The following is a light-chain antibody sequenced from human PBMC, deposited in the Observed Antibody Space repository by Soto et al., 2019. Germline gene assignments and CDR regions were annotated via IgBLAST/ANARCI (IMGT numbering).Light chain of an antibody. CDR2: DAS. CDR1: QTISRW. CDR3: QQYHTDWT. V-gene: IGKV1-5*01. J-gene: IGKJ1*01. Sequence: DIQLNQTPATLSASEGDEVTITCRASQTISRWLAWYQQKPGRAPKLLIYDASTLESGVPSRFSGSGSETEFTLTISRLQPDDFATYYCQQYHTDWTFGQGTMVDI.